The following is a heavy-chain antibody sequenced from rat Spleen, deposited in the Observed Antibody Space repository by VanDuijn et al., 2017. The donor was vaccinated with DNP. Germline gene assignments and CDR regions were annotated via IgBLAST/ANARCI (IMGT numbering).Heavy chain of an antibody. D-gene: IGHD1-11*01. J-gene: IGHJ2*01. CDR1: GFTFSNYY. V-gene: IGHV5-29*01. CDR3: ARHEATEGIDFDY. CDR2: IIYDGTNT. Sequence: EVQLVESDGGLVQPGRSLKVSCAASGFTFSNYYMAWVRQAPTKGLEWVATIIYDGTNTYYRDSVKGRFTISRDNAKSTLYLQMDSLRSEDTATYYCARHEATEGIDFDYWGQGVMVTVSS.